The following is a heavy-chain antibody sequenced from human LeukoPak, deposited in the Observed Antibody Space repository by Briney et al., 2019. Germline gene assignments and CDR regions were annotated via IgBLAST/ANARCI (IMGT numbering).Heavy chain of an antibody. CDR1: GFTFSAHG. Sequence: GSLRLSCAASGFTFSAHGMSWIRQAPGKGLEWVSYISSSGSTIYYADSVKGRFTISRDNAKNSLYLQMNSLRAEDTAVYYCARDPKAHYDSSGPFDYWGQGTLVTVSS. D-gene: IGHD3-22*01. V-gene: IGHV3-11*04. CDR2: ISSSGSTI. CDR3: ARDPKAHYDSSGPFDY. J-gene: IGHJ4*02.